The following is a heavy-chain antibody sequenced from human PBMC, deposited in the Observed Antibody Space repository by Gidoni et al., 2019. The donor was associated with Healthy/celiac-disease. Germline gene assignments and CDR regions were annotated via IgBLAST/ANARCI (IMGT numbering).Heavy chain of an antibody. J-gene: IGHJ5*02. Sequence: QVQLVESGVGVVQPGRSLRLSCSASGFTFSSYGMHWVRQAPGKGLEWVAVIWYDGSNKYYADSVKGRFTISRDNSKNTLYLQMNSLRAEDTAVYYCARAPAAGTLPPPLDPWGQGTLVTVSS. CDR3: ARAPAAGTLPPPLDP. CDR1: GFTFSSYG. CDR2: IWYDGSNK. D-gene: IGHD6-13*01. V-gene: IGHV3-33*01.